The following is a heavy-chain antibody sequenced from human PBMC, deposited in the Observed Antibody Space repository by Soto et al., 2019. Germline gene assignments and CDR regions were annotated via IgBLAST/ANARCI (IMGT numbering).Heavy chain of an antibody. V-gene: IGHV3-48*01. Sequence: EVQLVESGGGLVQPGGSLRLSCAASGFTFSSYSINWVRQAPGKGLEWVSYISSSSSSIFYADSVRGRFTISRDNAQNSVYLQVNSLRAEDTAVYYCARVGVTSWCNDYWGQGSLVTVSS. D-gene: IGHD2-8*01. CDR1: GFTFSSYS. CDR3: ARVGVTSWCNDY. J-gene: IGHJ4*02. CDR2: ISSSSSSI.